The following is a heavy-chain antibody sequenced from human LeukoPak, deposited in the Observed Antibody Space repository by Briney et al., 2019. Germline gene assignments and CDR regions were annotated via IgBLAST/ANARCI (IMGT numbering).Heavy chain of an antibody. V-gene: IGHV1-24*01. CDR3: ATDPEGSGSYFDY. Sequence: ASVKVSCKVSGYTLTELSMHWVRQAPGKGLEWMGGFDPEDGETIYAQKFQGRVTMTEDTSTDTAYMELSSLRSEDTAVYCCATDPEGSGSYFDYWGQGTLVTVSS. D-gene: IGHD1-26*01. CDR2: FDPEDGET. CDR1: GYTLTELS. J-gene: IGHJ4*02.